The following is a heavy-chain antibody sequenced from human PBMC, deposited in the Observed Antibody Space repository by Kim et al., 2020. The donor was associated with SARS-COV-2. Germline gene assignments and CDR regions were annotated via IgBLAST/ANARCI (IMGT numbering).Heavy chain of an antibody. CDR2: ISSSSSYT. CDR3: ARRGLSSSWYEGDAFDI. V-gene: IGHV3-11*06. Sequence: GGSLRLSCAASGFTFSDYYMSWIRQAPGKGLEWVSYISSSSSYTNYADSVKGRFTISRDNAKNSLYLQMNSLRAEDTAVYYCARRGLSSSWYEGDAFDIWGQGTMVTVSS. CDR1: GFTFSDYY. J-gene: IGHJ3*02. D-gene: IGHD6-13*01.